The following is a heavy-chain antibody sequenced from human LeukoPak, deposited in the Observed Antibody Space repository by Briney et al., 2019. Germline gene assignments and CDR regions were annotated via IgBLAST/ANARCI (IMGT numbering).Heavy chain of an antibody. Sequence: PSETLALTCAVYGGSFSGYYWSWIRQPPGKGLEWIGEINHSGSTNYNPSLKSRVTISVDTSKNQFSLKLSSVTAADTAVYYCARGVAYRGYSYGKGVYYYYYMDVWGKGTTVTVSS. CDR3: ARGVAYRGYSYGKGVYYYYYMDV. J-gene: IGHJ6*03. CDR1: GGSFSGYY. D-gene: IGHD5-18*01. CDR2: INHSGST. V-gene: IGHV4-34*01.